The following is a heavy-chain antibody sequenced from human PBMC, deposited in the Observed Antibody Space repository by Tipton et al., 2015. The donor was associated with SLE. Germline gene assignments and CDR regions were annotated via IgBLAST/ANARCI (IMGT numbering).Heavy chain of an antibody. CDR1: GYSISSGYY. CDR3: ARIHASFTMVRDLYAFDI. V-gene: IGHV4-61*02. J-gene: IGHJ3*02. CDR2: IYTSGST. Sequence: TLSLTCTVSGYSISSGYYWGWIRQPAGKGLEWIGRIYTSGSTNYNPSLKSRVTISVDTSKNQFSLKLSSVTAADTAVYYCARIHASFTMVRDLYAFDIWGQGTMVTVSS. D-gene: IGHD3-10*01.